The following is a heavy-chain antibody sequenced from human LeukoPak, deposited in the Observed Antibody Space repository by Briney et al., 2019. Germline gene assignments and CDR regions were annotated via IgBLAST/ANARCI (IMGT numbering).Heavy chain of an antibody. D-gene: IGHD2-2*03. CDR2: INPNSGGT. CDR1: GYTFTGYY. V-gene: IGHV1-2*02. Sequence: ASVKVSCKXSGYTFTGYYMHWVRQAPGQGLEWMGWINPNSGGTNYAQKFQGRVTMTRDTSISTAYMELSRLRSDDTAVYYCARVLGIVVVPAATFDYWGQGTLVTVSS. CDR3: ARVLGIVVVPAATFDY. J-gene: IGHJ4*02.